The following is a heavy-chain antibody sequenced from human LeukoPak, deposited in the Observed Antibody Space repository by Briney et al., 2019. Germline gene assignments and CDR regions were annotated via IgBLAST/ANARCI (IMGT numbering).Heavy chain of an antibody. V-gene: IGHV3-30*02. Sequence: PGGSLRLSCAASGFTFSSYGMHWVRQAPGKGLEWVAFIRYDGSNKYYADSVKGRFTISRDNSNNTLYLQMNSLRSEDTALYYCAKTRPQDIVVVPAALIYCSGVSCSDPSGVWVQGTLVTVSS. D-gene: IGHD2-2*01. CDR2: IRYDGSNK. CDR1: GFTFSSYG. J-gene: IGHJ4*02. CDR3: AKTRPQDIVVVPAALIYCSGVSCSDPSGV.